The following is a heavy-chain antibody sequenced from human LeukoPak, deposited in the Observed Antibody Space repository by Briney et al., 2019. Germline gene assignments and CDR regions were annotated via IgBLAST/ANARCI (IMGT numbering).Heavy chain of an antibody. D-gene: IGHD3-9*01. CDR1: GYTFTGYY. Sequence: ASVKVSCKASGYTFTGYYMHWVRQAPGQGLEWMGWINPNSGGTNYAQKFQGRVTMTRDTSISTAYMELSRLRSDDTAVYYCARGYFDWIETSGWFDPWGQGTLVTVSS. V-gene: IGHV1-2*02. J-gene: IGHJ5*02. CDR2: INPNSGGT. CDR3: ARGYFDWIETSGWFDP.